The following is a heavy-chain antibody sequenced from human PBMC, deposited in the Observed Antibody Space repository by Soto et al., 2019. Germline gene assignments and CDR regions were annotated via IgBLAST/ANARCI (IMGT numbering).Heavy chain of an antibody. CDR3: ARRWGYCSGGSCYFDYYYYGMDV. CDR1: GGTFSSYA. Sequence: QVQLVQSGAEVKKPGSSVKVSCKASGGTFSSYAISWVRQAPGQGLEWMGGIIPIFGTANYAQKFQGRVTITADESTSTAYMELSSLRSEDTAVYYCARRWGYCSGGSCYFDYYYYGMDVWGQGTTVTVSS. J-gene: IGHJ6*02. CDR2: IIPIFGTA. V-gene: IGHV1-69*01. D-gene: IGHD2-15*01.